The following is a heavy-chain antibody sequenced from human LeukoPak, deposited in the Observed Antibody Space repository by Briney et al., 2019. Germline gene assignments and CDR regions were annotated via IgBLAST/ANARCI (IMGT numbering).Heavy chain of an antibody. CDR1: GFTFSSYG. CDR3: ARLSAMLRGPEDIFYFEF. D-gene: IGHD2-21*01. CDR2: IRQDGSEK. Sequence: GGSLRLSCAASGFTFSSYGMSWVRQPPGKGLEWVANIRQDGSEKYYVDSVKGRFTISRDIAKQSVFLQMNSLRAEDTAVYYCARLSAMLRGPEDIFYFEFWGLGTLVTVSS. J-gene: IGHJ4*02. V-gene: IGHV3-7*01.